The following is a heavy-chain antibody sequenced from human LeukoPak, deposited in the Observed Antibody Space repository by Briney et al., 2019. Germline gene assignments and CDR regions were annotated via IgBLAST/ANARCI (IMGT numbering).Heavy chain of an antibody. CDR1: GFTFGDYA. CDR2: IRSKAYGGTT. D-gene: IGHD6-19*01. J-gene: IGHJ4*02. CDR3: TREGYSSGWYMSDY. V-gene: IGHV3-49*04. Sequence: GGSLRLSCTASGFTFGDYAMGWVRQAPGKGLEWVGFIRSKAYGGTTEYAASVKGRFTISRDDSKSIAYLQMNSLKIEDTAVYYCTREGYSSGWYMSDYWGQGTLVTVSS.